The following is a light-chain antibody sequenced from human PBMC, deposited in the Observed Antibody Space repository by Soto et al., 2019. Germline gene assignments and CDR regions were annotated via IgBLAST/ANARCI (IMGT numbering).Light chain of an antibody. J-gene: IGKJ1*01. V-gene: IGKV1-5*03. CDR1: QSISSW. Sequence: DIQMTQSPSTLSASVGDRVIITCRASQSISSWLAWYQQKPGKAPRLLIYEASSFDSGIPSRFSGSGSGTEFTLTISSLQPDDFATYYCQQYNDYSGTFGQGTKVEI. CDR2: EAS. CDR3: QQYNDYSGT.